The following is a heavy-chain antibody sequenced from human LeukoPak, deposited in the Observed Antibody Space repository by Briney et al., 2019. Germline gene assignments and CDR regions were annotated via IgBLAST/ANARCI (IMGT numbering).Heavy chain of an antibody. J-gene: IGHJ5*02. V-gene: IGHV3-74*01. CDR2: INGDGSTT. CDR1: GFTFSSYW. Sequence: PGGSLRLSCAASGFTFSSYWRHWVRQAPGKGLVWISRINGDGSTTTYADSVKGRFTISRDNAKNTLYLQMNSLRAADTAVYYCTRDLDGSGNYHWFDPWGQGTLVTVSS. CDR3: TRDLDGSGNYHWFDP. D-gene: IGHD3-10*01.